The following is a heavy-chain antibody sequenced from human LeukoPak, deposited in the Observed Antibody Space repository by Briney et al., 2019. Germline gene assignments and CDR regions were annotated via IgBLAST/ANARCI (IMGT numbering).Heavy chain of an antibody. Sequence: GGSLRLSCAASGFTFSSYAMSWVRQAPGEGLMWVSQISGDETYTNYADSVKGRFTISRDNAKNTLYLQMNSLRAEDTAIYYCVREDNAFNIWGQGTLVTVSS. CDR1: GFTFSSYA. CDR2: ISGDETYT. CDR3: VREDNAFNI. J-gene: IGHJ3*02. V-gene: IGHV3-74*01.